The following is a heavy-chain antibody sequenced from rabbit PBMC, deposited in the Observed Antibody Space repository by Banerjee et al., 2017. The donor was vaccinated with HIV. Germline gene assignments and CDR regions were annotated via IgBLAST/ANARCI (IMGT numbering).Heavy chain of an antibody. CDR3: ARPRSYGVYGYDMDL. Sequence: QSLEESGGDLVKPGASLTLTCTASGFSFSSSYWICWVRQAPGKGLEWLACIYTAGSGSTYYASWAKGRFTISKTSSTTVTLQMTSLTAADTATYFCARPRSYGVYGYDMDLWGPGTLVTVS. J-gene: IGHJ4*01. D-gene: IGHD6-1*01. V-gene: IGHV1S40*01. CDR2: IYTAGSGST. CDR1: GFSFSSSYW.